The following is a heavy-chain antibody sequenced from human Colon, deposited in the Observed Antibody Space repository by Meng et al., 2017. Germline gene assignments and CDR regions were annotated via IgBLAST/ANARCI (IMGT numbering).Heavy chain of an antibody. CDR1: NISISTYY. D-gene: IGHD1-26*01. Sequence: SETLSLTCTVSNISISTYYWSWIRQPPGKGLEWIGYMFYTGSTNYNPSLKGRVTMSVDTSKNQFSLKLSSVTAADTVMYFCARDPVGTTSFDAFDIWGQGTMVTVSS. CDR2: MFYTGST. J-gene: IGHJ3*02. CDR3: ARDPVGTTSFDAFDI. V-gene: IGHV4-59*01.